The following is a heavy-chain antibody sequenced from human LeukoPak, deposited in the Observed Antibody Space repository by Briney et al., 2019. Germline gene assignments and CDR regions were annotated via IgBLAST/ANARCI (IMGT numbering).Heavy chain of an antibody. Sequence: SETLSLTCTVSGGSISNYYWGWIRQPAEKGLEWIGRIYTSGSTNYNPSLKSRVTMSVDTSKNQFSLKLSSVTAADTAVYYCAREPRNYASSGLPLYYYFDYWGQGTLVTVSS. CDR1: GGSISNYY. D-gene: IGHD3-22*01. V-gene: IGHV4-4*07. CDR3: AREPRNYASSGLPLYYYFDY. J-gene: IGHJ4*02. CDR2: IYTSGST.